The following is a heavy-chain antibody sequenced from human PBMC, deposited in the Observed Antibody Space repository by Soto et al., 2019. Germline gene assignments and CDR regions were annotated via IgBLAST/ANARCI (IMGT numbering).Heavy chain of an antibody. D-gene: IGHD5-12*01. CDR3: ARSMPHVEMATWEAFDI. CDR1: GGTFSSYA. V-gene: IGHV1-69*13. J-gene: IGHJ3*02. CDR2: IIPIFGTA. Sequence: SVKVSCKAPGGTFSSYAISWVRQAPGQGLEWMGGIIPIFGTANYAQKFQGRVTITADESTSTAYMELSSLRSEDTAVYYCARSMPHVEMATWEAFDIWGQGTMVTVSS.